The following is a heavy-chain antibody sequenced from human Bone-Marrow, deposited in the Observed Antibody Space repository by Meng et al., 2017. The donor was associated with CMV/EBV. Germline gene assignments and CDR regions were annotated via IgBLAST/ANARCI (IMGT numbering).Heavy chain of an antibody. Sequence: SVKVSCKASGYTFTSYDINGVRQATGQGLEWMGWMNPNSGNTGYAQKFQGRVTITRNTSISTAYMELSSLRSEDTAVYYCARAKLGYCSGGSCYSLGVWGQGTTVTVSS. D-gene: IGHD2-15*01. J-gene: IGHJ6*02. V-gene: IGHV1-8*03. CDR3: ARAKLGYCSGGSCYSLGV. CDR1: GYTFTSYD. CDR2: MNPNSGNT.